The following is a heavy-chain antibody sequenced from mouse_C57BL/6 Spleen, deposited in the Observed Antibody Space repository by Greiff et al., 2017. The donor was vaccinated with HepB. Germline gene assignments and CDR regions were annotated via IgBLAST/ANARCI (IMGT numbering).Heavy chain of an antibody. CDR2: IHPNSGST. J-gene: IGHJ1*01. CDR1: GYTFTSYW. V-gene: IGHV1-64*01. Sequence: VQLQQSGAELVKPGASVKLSCKASGYTFTSYWMHWVKQRPGQGLEWIGMIHPNSGSTNYNEKFKSKATLTVDKSSSTAYMQLSSLTSEDSAVYYCARENGSSYGYFDVWGPGTTVTVSA. D-gene: IGHD1-1*01. CDR3: ARENGSSYGYFDV.